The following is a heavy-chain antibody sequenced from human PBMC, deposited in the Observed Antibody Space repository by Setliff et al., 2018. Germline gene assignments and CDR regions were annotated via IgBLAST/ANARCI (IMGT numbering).Heavy chain of an antibody. CDR1: GYTSSSYA. CDR2: ISASGDTT. J-gene: IGHJ4*02. Sequence: SLRLSCAASGYTSSSYAMTWVRQAPGKGLEWVSIISASGDTTYYADSVKGRFTISRDNSKNTLYLQMNSLRAEDTAVYYCAKVVPLYSYGSLDYWGQGTLVTVSS. CDR3: AKVVPLYSYGSLDY. D-gene: IGHD5-18*01. V-gene: IGHV3-23*01.